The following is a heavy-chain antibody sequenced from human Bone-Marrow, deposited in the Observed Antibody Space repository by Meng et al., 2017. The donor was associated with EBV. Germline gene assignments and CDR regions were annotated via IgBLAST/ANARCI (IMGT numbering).Heavy chain of an antibody. Sequence: QLVLVGGEVTNAGASVKVSCKASGYTFTSYDIHWVRQATGQGLEWMGWMNPNSGNTGYAQKFQDRVTMTRNTSISTAYMELSSLRSEDTAVYYCARGTYDRPVDPWGQGTLVTVSS. CDR3: ARGTYDRPVDP. CDR2: MNPNSGNT. V-gene: IGHV1-8*01. D-gene: IGHD3-16*01. CDR1: GYTFTSYD. J-gene: IGHJ5*02.